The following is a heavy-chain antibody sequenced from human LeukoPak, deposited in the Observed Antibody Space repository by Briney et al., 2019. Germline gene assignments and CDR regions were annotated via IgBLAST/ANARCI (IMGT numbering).Heavy chain of an antibody. Sequence: ASVTVSFKCSGYSFTDNYLHWVRQAPGQGLEWMGWVNPNTGGTNYAQMFQGRVTMTRDTSISTDYMELSRLTSDDTAVYYCARDSYGGNWSLGFWGQGTLVTVSS. V-gene: IGHV1-2*02. CDR2: VNPNTGGT. D-gene: IGHD4-23*01. CDR3: ARDSYGGNWSLGF. J-gene: IGHJ4*02. CDR1: GYSFTDNY.